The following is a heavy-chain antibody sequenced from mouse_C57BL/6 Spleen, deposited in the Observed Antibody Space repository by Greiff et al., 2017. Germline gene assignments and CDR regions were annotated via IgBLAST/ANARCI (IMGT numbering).Heavy chain of an antibody. V-gene: IGHV1-64*01. CDR2: IHPNSGST. CDR3: ARSKAAQAIDYAMDY. Sequence: VQLQQPGAELVKPGASVKLSCKASGYTFTSYWMHWVKQRPGQGLEWIGMIHPNSGSTNYNEKFKSKATLTVDKSSSTAYMQLSSLTSEDSAVYYCARSKAAQAIDYAMDYWGQGTSVTVSS. CDR1: GYTFTSYW. D-gene: IGHD3-2*02. J-gene: IGHJ4*01.